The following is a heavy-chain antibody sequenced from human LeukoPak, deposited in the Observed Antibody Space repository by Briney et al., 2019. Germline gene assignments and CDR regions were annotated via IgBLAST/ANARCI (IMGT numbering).Heavy chain of an antibody. CDR2: IIFIYGTT. V-gene: IGHV1-69*05. CDR3: AREQRGGLSGSLGGLFASYYTYYYMDV. D-gene: IGHD3-16*01. CDR1: GGTLISYG. Sequence: SVKVSCRASGGTLISYGISWVRQAPGQGLEWMGGIIFIYGTTHYAQNFQGRVTITRDESTSTVYLDLRSLRAEDTGVSFCAREQRGGLSGSLGGLFASYYTYYYMDVWGRGTTVTVSS. J-gene: IGHJ6*03.